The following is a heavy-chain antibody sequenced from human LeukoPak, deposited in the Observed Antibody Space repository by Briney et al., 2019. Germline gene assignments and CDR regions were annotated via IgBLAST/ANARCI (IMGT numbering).Heavy chain of an antibody. D-gene: IGHD3-10*01. V-gene: IGHV3-21*06. J-gene: IGHJ6*02. CDR3: ARVGSYGMDV. Sequence: GRFTISRDNAKNSLYLQMNDLRAEDTAVYYCARVGSYGMDVWGQGTTVTVSS.